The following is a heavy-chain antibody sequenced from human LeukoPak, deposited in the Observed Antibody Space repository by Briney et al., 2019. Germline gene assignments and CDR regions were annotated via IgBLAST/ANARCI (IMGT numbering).Heavy chain of an antibody. CDR3: AKDPVGATLTFYMDV. V-gene: IGHV3-30*02. J-gene: IGHJ6*03. CDR2: IRYDGSNK. CDR1: GFTFSSYG. D-gene: IGHD1-26*01. Sequence: PGGSLRLSCAASGFTFSSYGMHWVRQAPGKGLEWVAFIRYDGSNKYYADSVKGRFTISRDNSKNTLYLQMNSLRAEDTAVYYCAKDPVGATLTFYMDVWGKGTTVTVSS.